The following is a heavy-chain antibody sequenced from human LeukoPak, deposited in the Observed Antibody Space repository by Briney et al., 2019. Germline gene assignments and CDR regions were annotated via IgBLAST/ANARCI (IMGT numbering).Heavy chain of an antibody. CDR2: ISASGGST. Sequence: GSLRLSCATSGFIFSHYAMSWVRQAPGKGMEWVSAISASGGSTYYADSVTGRFTISRDNSNNTLFLLMNSLRAEDTALYYCAKGDSAMVPSEYWGQGTLVTVSS. D-gene: IGHD5-18*01. CDR1: GFIFSHYA. V-gene: IGHV3-23*01. CDR3: AKGDSAMVPSEY. J-gene: IGHJ4*02.